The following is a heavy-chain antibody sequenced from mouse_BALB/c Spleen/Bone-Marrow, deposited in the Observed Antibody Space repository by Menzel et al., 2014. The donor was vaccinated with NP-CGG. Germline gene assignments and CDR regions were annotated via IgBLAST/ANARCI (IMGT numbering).Heavy chain of an antibody. CDR2: INPGSGGT. V-gene: IGHV1-54*01. CDR1: GYAFTNYL. CDR3: ARGAYYGNYFDY. Sequence: QVQLKESGAELVRPGTSVKVSCKASGYAFTNYLIEWAKQRPGQGLEWIGVINPGSGGTNYNEKFKGKATLTADKSSSTAYMQLSSLTSDDSAVYFCARGAYYGNYFDYWGQGTTLTVSS. D-gene: IGHD2-10*01. J-gene: IGHJ2*01.